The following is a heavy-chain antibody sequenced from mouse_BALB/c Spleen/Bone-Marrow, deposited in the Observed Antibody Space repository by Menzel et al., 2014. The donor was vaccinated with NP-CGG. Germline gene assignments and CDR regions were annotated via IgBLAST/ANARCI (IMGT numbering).Heavy chain of an antibody. CDR3: ARRYYYGQFAY. CDR1: GFAFSRYW. Sequence: EVKLVESGGGLVQPGGSLKLSCAASGFAFSRYWMRWVRQAPGKGLEWIGEINPDSSTINYTPCLKDKFIISRDNAKKTLYLQMNKVRAEDTSVYCCARRYYYGQFAYWGQGTLVTVSA. CDR2: INPDSSTI. V-gene: IGHV4-1*02. J-gene: IGHJ3*01. D-gene: IGHD1-1*01.